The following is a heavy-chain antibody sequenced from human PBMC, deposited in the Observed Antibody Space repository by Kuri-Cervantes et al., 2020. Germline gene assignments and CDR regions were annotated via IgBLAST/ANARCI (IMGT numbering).Heavy chain of an antibody. D-gene: IGHD6-19*01. Sequence: ESLKISCTVSGGSISSYYWSWIRQPPGKGLEWIGYIYYSGSTNYNPSLKSRITISVDTSKNQFSLKLSSVTAADTAVYYCARGRRRQWLATYFDYWGQGTLVTVSS. CDR2: IYYSGST. CDR1: GGSISSYY. V-gene: IGHV4-59*12. J-gene: IGHJ4*02. CDR3: ARGRRRQWLATYFDY.